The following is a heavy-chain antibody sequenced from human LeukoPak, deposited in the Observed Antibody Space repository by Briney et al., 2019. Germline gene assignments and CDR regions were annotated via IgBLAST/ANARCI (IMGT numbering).Heavy chain of an antibody. CDR2: MNPNSGNT. D-gene: IGHD5-24*01. Sequence: ASVKVSCKASGYTFTSYDINWVRQATGQGLEWMGWMNPNSGNTGYAQKFQGRVTITRNTSISTAYMELSSLRSEDTAVYYCARGGHKRARYYYMDVWGKGTTVTVSS. CDR3: ARGGHKRARYYYMDV. J-gene: IGHJ6*03. CDR1: GYTFTSYD. V-gene: IGHV1-8*03.